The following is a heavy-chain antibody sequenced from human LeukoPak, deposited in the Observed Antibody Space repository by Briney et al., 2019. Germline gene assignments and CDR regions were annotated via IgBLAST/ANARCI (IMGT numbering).Heavy chain of an antibody. D-gene: IGHD5-12*01. Sequence: PSETLSLTCAVSGYSISSGYYWGWIRQPPGKGLEWIGSIYHSGSTYYNPSLKCRVTISVDTSKNQFSLKLSSVTAADTAVYYCARDVRYSGYDLGTDYWGQGTLVTVSS. J-gene: IGHJ4*02. CDR3: ARDVRYSGYDLGTDY. CDR2: IYHSGST. CDR1: GYSISSGYY. V-gene: IGHV4-38-2*02.